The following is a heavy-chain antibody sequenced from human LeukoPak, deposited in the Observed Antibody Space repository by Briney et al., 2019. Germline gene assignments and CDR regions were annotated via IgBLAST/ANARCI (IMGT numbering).Heavy chain of an antibody. D-gene: IGHD5-24*01. CDR3: ASWASIEGEVTRYYFDY. V-gene: IGHV4-39*07. CDR2: IYYSGST. J-gene: IGHJ4*02. CDR1: GGSISSSSYY. Sequence: SETLSLTCTVSGGSISSSSYYWGWIRQPPGKGLEWIGSIYYSGSTYYNPSLKSRVTISVDTSKNQFSLKLSSVTAADTAVYYCASWASIEGEVTRYYFDYWGQGTLVTVSS.